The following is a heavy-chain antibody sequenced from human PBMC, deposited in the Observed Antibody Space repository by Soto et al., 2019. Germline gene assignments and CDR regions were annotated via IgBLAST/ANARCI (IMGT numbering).Heavy chain of an antibody. J-gene: IGHJ4*02. Sequence: GGSLRLSCAASGFTFSSYAMSWVRQAPGKGLEWVSAISGSGGSTYYADSVKGRFTISRDNSKNTLYLQMNSLRAEDTAVYYCAKVTYYDFWSGYPPPAYWGQGTLVTVSS. D-gene: IGHD3-3*01. CDR3: AKVTYYDFWSGYPPPAY. V-gene: IGHV3-23*01. CDR2: ISGSGGST. CDR1: GFTFSSYA.